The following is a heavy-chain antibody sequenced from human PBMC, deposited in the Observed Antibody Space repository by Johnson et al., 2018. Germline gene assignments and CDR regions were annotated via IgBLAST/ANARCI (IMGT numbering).Heavy chain of an antibody. J-gene: IGHJ4*02. D-gene: IGHD3-10*01. CDR3: VRGGMQLGFGEATRY. V-gene: IGHV1-2*02. Sequence: QVQLVQSGAEVKKPGASVKVSCEASGYTFTAYYMHWVRQAPGQGLEWMGWINPNSGDTNYAQKFEGRVTMTRDMSINTAFMELRRLKSDDTAVYYCVRGGMQLGFGEATRYWGRGTLVTVSS. CDR2: INPNSGDT. CDR1: GYTFTAYY.